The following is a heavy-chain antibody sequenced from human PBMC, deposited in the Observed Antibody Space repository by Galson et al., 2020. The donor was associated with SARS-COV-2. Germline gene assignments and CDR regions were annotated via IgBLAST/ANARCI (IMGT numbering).Heavy chain of an antibody. CDR2: IYPADSDT. Sequence: GESLKISCKGSGFRFSNYWIGWVRQTPGKGLEWMGIIYPADSDTKISPSFRGQVTVSADKSVSNAYLQWSSLKASDTAIYYCARHFYDTSGFTLRMDVWGQGTTVTVSS. V-gene: IGHV5-51*01. CDR1: GFRFSNYW. J-gene: IGHJ6*02. CDR3: ARHFYDTSGFTLRMDV. D-gene: IGHD3-22*01.